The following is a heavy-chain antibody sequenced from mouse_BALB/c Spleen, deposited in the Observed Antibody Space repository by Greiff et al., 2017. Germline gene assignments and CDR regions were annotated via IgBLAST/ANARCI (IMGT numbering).Heavy chain of an antibody. Sequence: DVKLVESGGGLVQPKGSLKLSCAASGFTFNTYAMNWVRQAPGKGLEWVARIRSKSNNYATYYADSVKDRFTISRDDSQSMLYLQMNNLKTEDTAMYYCVGNSAWFAYWGQGTLVTVSA. J-gene: IGHJ3*01. CDR3: VGNSAWFAY. D-gene: IGHD2-1*01. CDR2: IRSKSNNYAT. CDR1: GFTFNTYA. V-gene: IGHV10-1*02.